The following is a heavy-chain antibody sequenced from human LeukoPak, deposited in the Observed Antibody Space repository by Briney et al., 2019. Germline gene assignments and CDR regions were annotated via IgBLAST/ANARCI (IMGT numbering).Heavy chain of an antibody. D-gene: IGHD6-6*01. Sequence: ASVKVSCKASGYTFTSYYMHWVRQAPGQGLEWMGIINPSGGSTSYAQKFQGRVTMTRDTSTSTVYMELSSLRSEDTAVYYCARARDPAARLSAFDIWGQGTMVTVSS. CDR3: ARARDPAARLSAFDI. CDR1: GYTFTSYY. J-gene: IGHJ3*02. CDR2: INPSGGST. V-gene: IGHV1-46*01.